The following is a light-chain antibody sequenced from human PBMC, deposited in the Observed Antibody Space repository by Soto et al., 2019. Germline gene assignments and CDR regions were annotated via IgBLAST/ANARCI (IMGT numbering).Light chain of an antibody. V-gene: IGLV2-8*01. CDR2: EVS. CDR1: SSDVGGYNY. J-gene: IGLJ2*01. CDR3: SSFAGNNNLV. Sequence: QSALTQPPSASGSPGQSVTISCTGTSSDVGGYNYVSWYQQHPGKAPKLMISEVSKRPSGVPDRFSGSTSGNTASLTVSGLPAEDEADYYCSSFAGNNNLVFGGGTKLTVL.